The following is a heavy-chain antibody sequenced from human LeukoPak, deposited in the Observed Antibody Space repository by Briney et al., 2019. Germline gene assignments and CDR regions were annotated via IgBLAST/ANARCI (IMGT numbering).Heavy chain of an antibody. CDR2: IYYSGST. J-gene: IGHJ4*02. CDR1: GGSISSSSYY. CDR3: ARHRLRFASLHYDILTGYPRGHIDY. Sequence: PSETLSLTCTVSGGSISSSSYYWGWIRQPPGKGLEWIGSIYYSGSTYYNPSLKSRVTISVDTSKNQFSLKLSSVTAADTAVYYCARHRLRFASLHYDILTGYPRGHIDYWGQGTLVTVSS. D-gene: IGHD3-9*01. V-gene: IGHV4-39*01.